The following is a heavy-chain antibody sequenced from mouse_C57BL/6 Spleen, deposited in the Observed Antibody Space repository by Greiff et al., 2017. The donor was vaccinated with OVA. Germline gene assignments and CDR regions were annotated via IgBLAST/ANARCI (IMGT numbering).Heavy chain of an antibody. CDR1: GYSITSGYY. D-gene: IGHD2-3*01. J-gene: IGHJ2*01. CDR3: ARDDGYYDFDY. CDR2: ISYDGSN. Sequence: EVQLQESGPGLVKPSQSLSLTCSVTGYSITSGYYWNWLRQFPGNKLEWMGYISYDGSNNYNPSLKNRISITRDTSKNQFFLKLNSVTTEDTATYYCARDDGYYDFDYWGQGTTLTVSS. V-gene: IGHV3-6*01.